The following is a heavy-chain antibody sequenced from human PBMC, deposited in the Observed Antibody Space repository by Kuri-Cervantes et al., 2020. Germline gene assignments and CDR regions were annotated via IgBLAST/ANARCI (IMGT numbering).Heavy chain of an antibody. CDR3: ARGRGSGWTDFDY. D-gene: IGHD6-19*01. J-gene: IGHJ4*02. CDR2: IYYSGST. V-gene: IGHV4-38-2*01. Sequence: GSLRLSCAVSGYLISNGYYWGWIRQPPGKGLEWTGYIYYSGSTYYNPSLKSRVTISVDTSNNQFSLKLSSVTAADTAVYYCARGRGSGWTDFDYWGQGTLVTVSS. CDR1: GYLISNGYY.